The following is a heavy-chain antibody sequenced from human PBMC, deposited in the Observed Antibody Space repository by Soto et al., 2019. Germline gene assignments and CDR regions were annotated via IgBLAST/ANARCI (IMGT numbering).Heavy chain of an antibody. Sequence: PGESLKISCKASGYSFTNYWIDWVRQLPGKGLEWMGILYPGDSDTRYSPSFQGQVTISADKSIPTAYLQWSSLKASDTAMHYCARHLSIPCASGSYHVHFDLWGRGTLVTVSS. CDR1: GYSFTNYW. D-gene: IGHD3-10*01. V-gene: IGHV5-51*01. J-gene: IGHJ2*01. CDR3: ARHLSIPCASGSYHVHFDL. CDR2: LYPGDSDT.